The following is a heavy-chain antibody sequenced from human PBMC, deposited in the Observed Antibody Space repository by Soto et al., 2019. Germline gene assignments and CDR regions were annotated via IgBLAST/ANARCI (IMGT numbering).Heavy chain of an antibody. D-gene: IGHD3-22*01. J-gene: IGHJ4*02. CDR1: GGSISSYY. V-gene: IGHV4-59*01. Sequence: SETLSLTCTVSGGSISSYYWSWIRQPPGKGLEWIGYIYYSGSTNYNPSLKSRVTISVDTSKNQFSLKLSSVTAADTAVYYCERDQGGRYYYDSSGYTQRKVAPYYFDYWGQGTMVTVYS. CDR3: ERDQGGRYYYDSSGYTQRKVAPYYFDY. CDR2: IYYSGST.